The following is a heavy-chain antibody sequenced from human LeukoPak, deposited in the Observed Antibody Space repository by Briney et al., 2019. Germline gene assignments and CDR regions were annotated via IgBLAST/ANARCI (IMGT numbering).Heavy chain of an antibody. CDR2: LTRSGSTI. V-gene: IGHV3-11*01. D-gene: IGHD5-24*01. CDR1: GFTFSTYY. Sequence: GGSLRLSCAASGFTFSTYYMSWIRQAPGKGPDPTSSLTRSGSTIYYADSLMGRFTISRDNAKNSLYLQMNSLRAEDTAVYYCAREDGLRAQSHYYYYMDGWGKVTTVTVSS. CDR3: AREDGLRAQSHYYYYMDG. J-gene: IGHJ6*03.